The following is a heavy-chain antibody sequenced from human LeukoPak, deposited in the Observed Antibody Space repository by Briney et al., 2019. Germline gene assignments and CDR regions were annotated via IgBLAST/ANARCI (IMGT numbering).Heavy chain of an antibody. V-gene: IGHV1-46*03. CDR3: ARSSSRQYFEH. CDR1: GYTFTSYY. D-gene: IGHD6-13*01. Sequence: ASVKVSCKASGYTFTSYYMHWVRQAPGQGLEWMGIINPSGGSTSYAQKFQGRVTMTRDTSTSTVYMELGSLRSEDTAVYYCARSSSRQYFEHWGQGTLVTVSS. J-gene: IGHJ1*01. CDR2: INPSGGST.